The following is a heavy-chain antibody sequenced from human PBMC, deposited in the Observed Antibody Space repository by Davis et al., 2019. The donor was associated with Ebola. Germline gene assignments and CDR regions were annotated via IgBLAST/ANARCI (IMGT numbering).Heavy chain of an antibody. CDR2: IYRDGRT. Sequence: GGSLRLSCAASGFTFTDYYMGWIRQAPGKGLEWVSVIYRDGRTYHADSVKGRFTISRDNANKSVYLQMNSLRDGDTAVYYCARDSWLTGTGSGFDPWGQGTLVTVSS. V-gene: IGHV3-66*01. CDR1: GFTFTDYY. CDR3: ARDSWLTGTGSGFDP. J-gene: IGHJ5*02. D-gene: IGHD1-7*01.